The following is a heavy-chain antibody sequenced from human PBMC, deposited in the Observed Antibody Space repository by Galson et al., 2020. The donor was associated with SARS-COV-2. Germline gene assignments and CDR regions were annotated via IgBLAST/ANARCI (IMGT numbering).Heavy chain of an antibody. D-gene: IGHD3-9*01. CDR2: ISYSGSP. V-gene: IGHV4-31*03. J-gene: IGHJ4*02. Sequence: SETLSLTCTVSGGSINSGNHYWSWVRHHPGKGLEWIGYISYSGSPLHNPPLKSRVTMSLDTSENQFSLKLTSVTAADTAVYFCARDGGIYDVFTGFSNWYYFDSWGQGILVTVSS. CDR1: GGSINSGNHY. CDR3: ARDGGIYDVFTGFSNWYYFDS.